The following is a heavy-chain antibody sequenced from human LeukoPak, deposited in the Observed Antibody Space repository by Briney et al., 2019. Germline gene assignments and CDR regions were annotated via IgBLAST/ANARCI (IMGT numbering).Heavy chain of an antibody. D-gene: IGHD2-2*01. Sequence: GGSLRLSCAASGFTFSSYSMNWVRQAPGKGLEWVSSISSSSSYIYYADSVKGRFTISRDNAKNSLYLQMNSLRAEDTAVYYCARSGYQLLFFAYWGQGTLVTVSS. CDR1: GFTFSSYS. V-gene: IGHV3-21*01. CDR3: ARSGYQLLFFAY. J-gene: IGHJ4*02. CDR2: ISSSSSYI.